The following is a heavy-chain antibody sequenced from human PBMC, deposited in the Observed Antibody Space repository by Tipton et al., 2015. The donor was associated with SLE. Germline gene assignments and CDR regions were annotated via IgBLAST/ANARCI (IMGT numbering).Heavy chain of an antibody. CDR1: GGSFRGYS. Sequence: AGLVKPSETLSLTCAVYGGSFRGYSWTWIRQPPGKGLEWIGEISHPGSTKYNPSLKSRVSISLDTSKNQFSLKLTSVTAADTAVYYCARRCPKGLGYWGQGTLVTVSS. V-gene: IGHV4-34*01. CDR3: ARRCPKGLGY. CDR2: ISHPGST. D-gene: IGHD3-16*01. J-gene: IGHJ4*02.